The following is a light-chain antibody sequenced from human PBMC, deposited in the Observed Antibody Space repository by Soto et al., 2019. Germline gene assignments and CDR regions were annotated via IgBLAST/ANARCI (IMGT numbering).Light chain of an antibody. Sequence: EIVLTQSPGTLSLSPGETATLSCRASQTVGTNFLAWYQQKPGQAPRLLMFGTSNRATDIPDRFGGSGSGTDFTLTISRLEPEDVAVYYCQQRSNWPPEYTFGQGTKLEI. CDR1: QTVGTNF. CDR3: QQRSNWPPEYT. V-gene: IGKV3D-20*02. J-gene: IGKJ2*01. CDR2: GTS.